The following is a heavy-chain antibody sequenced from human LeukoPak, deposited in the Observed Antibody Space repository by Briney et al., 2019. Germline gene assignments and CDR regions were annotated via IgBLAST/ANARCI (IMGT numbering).Heavy chain of an antibody. D-gene: IGHD6-13*01. CDR1: GGSLSSYY. Sequence: PSETLSLTCTDSGGSLSSYYWNWIRQPPGKGLEWIGYIYYSGSTNYNPSLKSRVTISVDTSKNQFSLKLSSVTAADTAVYYCARGTSSSSWYNYWGQGTLVSVSS. V-gene: IGHV4-59*01. CDR2: IYYSGST. CDR3: ARGTSSSSWYNY. J-gene: IGHJ4*02.